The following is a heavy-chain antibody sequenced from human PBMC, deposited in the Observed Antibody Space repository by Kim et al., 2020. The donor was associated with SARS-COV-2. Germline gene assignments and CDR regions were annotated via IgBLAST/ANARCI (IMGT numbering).Heavy chain of an antibody. J-gene: IGHJ4*02. CDR1: GGTFSSYA. Sequence: SVKVSCKASGGTFSSYAISWVRQAPGQGLEWMGGIIPIVGTANYAQKFQGRVTITADTSTSTAYMELSSLRSEDTAVYYCARVPELKDYYDSRGYPVFDYWGQGNLGTVSS. CDR3: ARVPELKDYYDSRGYPVFDY. D-gene: IGHD3-22*01. CDR2: IIPIVGTA. V-gene: IGHV1-69*06.